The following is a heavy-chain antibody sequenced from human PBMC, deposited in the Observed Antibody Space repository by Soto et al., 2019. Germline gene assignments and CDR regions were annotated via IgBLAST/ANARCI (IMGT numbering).Heavy chain of an antibody. CDR3: ASSFTVPAAFGY. CDR2: INAGNGNT. CDR1: GYTFTSYA. D-gene: IGHD2-2*01. Sequence: QVQLVQSGAEVKKPGASVKVSCKASGYTFTSYAMHWVRQAPGQRLEWMGWINAGNGNTKYSQKFQGRVTITRDTSASTAYMGLSSLRSEDTAVYYCASSFTVPAAFGYWGRGTLVTVSS. J-gene: IGHJ4*02. V-gene: IGHV1-3*01.